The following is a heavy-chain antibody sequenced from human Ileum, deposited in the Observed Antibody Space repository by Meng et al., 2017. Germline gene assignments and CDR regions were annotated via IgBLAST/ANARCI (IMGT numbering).Heavy chain of an antibody. Sequence: QGDRQESGPRLVQPSGTLSLTCAGSGTWWSWVRQPPGKGLEWIGEIFQSGRTNYNPSLKSRVTISIDKSKSQISLQLSAVTAADTAVYSCATSNDRDVYYLGYWGQGTLVTVSS. D-gene: IGHD3-22*01. CDR2: IFQSGRT. V-gene: IGHV4-4*02. CDR3: ATSNDRDVYYLGY. J-gene: IGHJ4*02. CDR1: GTW.